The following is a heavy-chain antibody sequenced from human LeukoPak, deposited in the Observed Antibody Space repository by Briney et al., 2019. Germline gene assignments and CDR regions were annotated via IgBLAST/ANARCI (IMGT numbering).Heavy chain of an antibody. CDR1: GGTFSSYA. CDR2: IIPIFGTA. Sequence: SVKVSCKASGGTFSSYAISWVRQAPGQGLEWMGGIIPIFGTANYAQKFQGRVTITTDESTGTAYMELSSLRSEDTAVYYCARDGCSSTSCYRGKGWHYYMDVWGKGTTVTVSS. V-gene: IGHV1-69*05. D-gene: IGHD2-2*01. J-gene: IGHJ6*03. CDR3: ARDGCSSTSCYRGKGWHYYMDV.